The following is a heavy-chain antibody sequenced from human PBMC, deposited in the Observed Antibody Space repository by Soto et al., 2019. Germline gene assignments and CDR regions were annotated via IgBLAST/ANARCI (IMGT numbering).Heavy chain of an antibody. V-gene: IGHV4-39*01. CDR2: IYYSGIT. Sequence: SETLSLTCIVSGGSISSSSYYWGRIRQPPGKGLEWIGSIYYSGITYYNPSLKSRVTISVDTSKNQFSLKLSSVTAADTAVFYCARHRARNWFDPWGQGTLDTVSS. CDR1: GGSISSSSYY. D-gene: IGHD6-6*01. CDR3: ARHRARNWFDP. J-gene: IGHJ5*02.